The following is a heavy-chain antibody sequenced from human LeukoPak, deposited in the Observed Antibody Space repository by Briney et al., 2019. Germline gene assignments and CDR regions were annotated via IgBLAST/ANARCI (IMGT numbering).Heavy chain of an antibody. CDR2: INPGGGST. V-gene: IGHV1-46*01. CDR1: GYTFTSYY. Sequence: AASVKVSCKASGYTFTSYYMHWVRQAPGQGLEWMGIINPGGGSTTYAQQFQGRVTMTWDMSTSTVYMELSSLRSEDTAVYSCARGGVHDSSGYPDYWGQGTLVTVSS. CDR3: ARGGVHDSSGYPDY. J-gene: IGHJ4*02. D-gene: IGHD3-22*01.